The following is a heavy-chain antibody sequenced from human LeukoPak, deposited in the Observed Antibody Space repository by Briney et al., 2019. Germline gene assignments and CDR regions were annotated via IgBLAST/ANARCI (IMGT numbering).Heavy chain of an antibody. D-gene: IGHD5-18*01. CDR1: GGSISSSSYY. CDR2: IYYSGST. Sequence: SETLSLTCTVSGGSISSSSYYWGWIRQPPGKGLEWIGSIYYSGSTYYNPSLKSRVTISVDTSKNQFSLKLSSVTAADTAVYYCARVGRIQPPVDYWGQGTLVTVSS. J-gene: IGHJ4*02. CDR3: ARVGRIQPPVDY. V-gene: IGHV4-39*07.